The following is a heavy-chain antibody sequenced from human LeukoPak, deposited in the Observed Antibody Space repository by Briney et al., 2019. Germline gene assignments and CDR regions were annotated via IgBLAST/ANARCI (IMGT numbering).Heavy chain of an antibody. D-gene: IGHD1-1*01. CDR2: IFYSGST. CDR3: ARGPTRYYFDY. Sequence: SETLSLTCTVSGGSISSYCWSWIRQSPGKGLQWIGYIFYSGSTNYNPSLKSRVTISVDTSKNQFSLNLTSVTAADTALYYCARGPTRYYFDYWGQGTLVTVSS. J-gene: IGHJ4*02. CDR1: GGSISSYC. V-gene: IGHV4-59*01.